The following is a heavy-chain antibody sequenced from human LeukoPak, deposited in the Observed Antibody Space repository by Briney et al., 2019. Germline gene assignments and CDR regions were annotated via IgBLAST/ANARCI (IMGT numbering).Heavy chain of an antibody. CDR2: IYYSGST. D-gene: IGHD4-23*01. CDR3: ARDTGTVVDY. CDR1: GGSIRTYY. Sequence: PSETLTLPCTVSGGSIRTYYWSWIRQPPGKGLEWIGYIYYSGSTNYNPSLKSRVTTSVDTSKNQFSEMLNCDTAADTAVYYCARDTGTVVDYWGQGTLVTVSS. J-gene: IGHJ4*02. V-gene: IGHV4-59*01.